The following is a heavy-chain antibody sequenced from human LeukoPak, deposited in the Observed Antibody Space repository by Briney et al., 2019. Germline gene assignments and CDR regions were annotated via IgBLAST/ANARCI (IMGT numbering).Heavy chain of an antibody. CDR2: ISASGGGT. J-gene: IGHJ4*02. Sequence: QPGGSLRLSCAASGFTFNNYAMSWIRQAPGKGLEWVSTISASGGGTHYADSVKGRFTIPRDSSKNTMYVQMNSLRVEDTAVYYCAKDLRGYCGGDCYSAEYWGQGTLVAVSS. D-gene: IGHD2-21*02. V-gene: IGHV3-23*01. CDR3: AKDLRGYCGGDCYSAEY. CDR1: GFTFNNYA.